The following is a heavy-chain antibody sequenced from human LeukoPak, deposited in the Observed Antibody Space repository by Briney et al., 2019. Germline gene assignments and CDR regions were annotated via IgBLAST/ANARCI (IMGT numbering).Heavy chain of an antibody. CDR2: IYTSGST. V-gene: IGHV4-61*02. D-gene: IGHD6-19*01. CDR1: GGSISSGSYY. Sequence: SETLSLTCTVSGGSISSGSYYWSWIRQPAGKGMEWIGRIYTSGSTNYNPSLKSRVTISVDTSKNQFSLKLSSVTAADTAVYYCVIKGGWYFGFDPWGQGTLVTVSS. J-gene: IGHJ5*02. CDR3: VIKGGWYFGFDP.